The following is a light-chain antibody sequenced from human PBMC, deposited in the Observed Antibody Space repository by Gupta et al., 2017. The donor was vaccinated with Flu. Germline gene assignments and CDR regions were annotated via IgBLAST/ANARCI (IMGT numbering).Light chain of an antibody. CDR1: LGISNS. CDR3: QQTIGFPLT. Sequence: IHMTQSPSSVSASVGDTVTITCRASLGISNSLAWYQHKPGKAPKLLINAASTLQSGVPSRFSGSGSGTDFTFTIIGLQPEDFATYYRQQTIGFPLTFGQGTRLEIK. CDR2: AAS. V-gene: IGKV1-12*01. J-gene: IGKJ5*01.